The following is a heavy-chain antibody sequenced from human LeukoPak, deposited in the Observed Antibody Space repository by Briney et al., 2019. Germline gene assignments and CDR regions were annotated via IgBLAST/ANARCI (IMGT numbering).Heavy chain of an antibody. CDR2: IIPIFGTA. Sequence: SVKVSCKASGGTFSSYAISWVRQAPGQGLEWMGRIIPIFGTANCAQKFQGRVTITTDESTSTAYMELSSLRPEDTAVYYCARGPGSYRDDYWGQGTLVTVSS. CDR3: ARGPGSYRDDY. CDR1: GGTFSSYA. J-gene: IGHJ4*02. D-gene: IGHD3-10*01. V-gene: IGHV1-69*05.